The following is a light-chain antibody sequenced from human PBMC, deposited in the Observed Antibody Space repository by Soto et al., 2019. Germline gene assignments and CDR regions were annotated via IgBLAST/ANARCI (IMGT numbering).Light chain of an antibody. J-gene: IGKJ2*01. CDR1: QSIGSW. V-gene: IGKV1-5*03. Sequence: DIPMTQSPSTLSASVGDRLTITCRASQSIGSWLAWYQQKPGKAPKLLIYKASSLESGVPSRFSGSGSGTEFTLTISSLQPDDFATYYCQQYNSYSYTFGQGTKLEIK. CDR3: QQYNSYSYT. CDR2: KAS.